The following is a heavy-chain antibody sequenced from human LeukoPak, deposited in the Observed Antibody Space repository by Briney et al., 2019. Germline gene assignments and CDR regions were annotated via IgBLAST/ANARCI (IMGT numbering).Heavy chain of an antibody. CDR3: ATVTPDVLGYYYYYYGMDV. CDR2: FDPEDGET. CDR1: GYTLTELS. J-gene: IGHJ6*02. Sequence: ASVKVSCKVSGYTLTELSMHWVRQAPGKGLEWVGGFDPEDGETIYAQKFQGRVTMTEDTSTDTAYMELSSLRSEDTAVYYCATVTPDVLGYYYYYYGMDVWGQGTTVTVSS. V-gene: IGHV1-24*01. D-gene: IGHD1-14*01.